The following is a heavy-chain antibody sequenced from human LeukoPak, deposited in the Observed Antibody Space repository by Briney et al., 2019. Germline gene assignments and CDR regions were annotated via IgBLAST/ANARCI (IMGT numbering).Heavy chain of an antibody. CDR1: GGSISSYY. Sequence: SETLSLTCTVSGGSISSYYWRWIRQPPGKGLEWIGYIYYSGSTNYNPSLKSRVTISVDTSKNQFSLKLSSVTAADTAVYYCARHFLATLSFDYWGQGTLVTVSS. CDR2: IYYSGST. J-gene: IGHJ4*02. V-gene: IGHV4-59*08. D-gene: IGHD3-3*01. CDR3: ARHFLATLSFDY.